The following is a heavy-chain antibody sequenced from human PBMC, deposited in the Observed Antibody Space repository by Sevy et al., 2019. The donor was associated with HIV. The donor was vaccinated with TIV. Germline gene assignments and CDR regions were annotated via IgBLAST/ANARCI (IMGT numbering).Heavy chain of an antibody. Sequence: ASVKVSCKASGYTFTSYYMHWVRQAPGQGLEWMGIINPSGGSTSYAQKFQGRVTMTRDTSTSTVYMELSSLRSEDTAVYYCAREATYRYYYDSSGYLFDYWAREPWSPSPQ. D-gene: IGHD3-22*01. J-gene: IGHJ4*02. CDR3: AREATYRYYYDSSGYLFDY. CDR2: INPSGGST. V-gene: IGHV1-46*01. CDR1: GYTFTSYY.